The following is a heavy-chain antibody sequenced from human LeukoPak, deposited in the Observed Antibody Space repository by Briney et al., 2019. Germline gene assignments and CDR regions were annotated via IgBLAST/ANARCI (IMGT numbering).Heavy chain of an antibody. V-gene: IGHV3-7*01. CDR3: ARIGYRSSSLDY. J-gene: IGHJ4*02. CDR2: IKTDGRQI. D-gene: IGHD6-13*01. CDR1: GFTFSSYA. Sequence: GGSLRLSCAASGFTFSSYAMSWVRQAPGKGLEWVANIKTDGRQIYYVDSVKGRFTISRDNAKNSLYLEVNSLRSDDTAVFYCARIGYRSSSLDYWGQGTLVTVSS.